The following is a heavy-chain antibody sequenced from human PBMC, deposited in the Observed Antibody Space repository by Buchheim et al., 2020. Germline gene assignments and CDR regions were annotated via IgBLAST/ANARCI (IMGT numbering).Heavy chain of an antibody. CDR3: AKAGGIDY. CDR1: GFTFNSYV. V-gene: IGHV3-30*18. CDR2: ILHDGSDK. Sequence: QVQLVESGGGVVQPGRSLRLSCAASGFTFNSYVMHWVRQAPDKGLEWVALILHDGSDKYYADSVKGRFTLSRDNSENTLYLQMNSLRADDTAVYYCAKAGGIDYWGQGTL. J-gene: IGHJ4*02.